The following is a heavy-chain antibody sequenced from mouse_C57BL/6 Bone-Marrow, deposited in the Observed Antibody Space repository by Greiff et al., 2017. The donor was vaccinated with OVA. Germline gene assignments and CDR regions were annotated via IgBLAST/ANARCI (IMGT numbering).Heavy chain of an antibody. J-gene: IGHJ2*01. CDR1: GFSLTSYG. V-gene: IGHV2-5*01. CDR3: AKNLNGSSWYYFDY. CDR2: IWRGGST. D-gene: IGHD1-1*01. Sequence: QVQLQQSGPGLVQPSQSLSITCTVSGFSLTSYGVHWVRQSPGKGLEWLGVIWRGGSTDYNAAFMSRLSITKDNSKSQVFFKMNSLQADDTAIYYCAKNLNGSSWYYFDYWGQGTTLTVSS.